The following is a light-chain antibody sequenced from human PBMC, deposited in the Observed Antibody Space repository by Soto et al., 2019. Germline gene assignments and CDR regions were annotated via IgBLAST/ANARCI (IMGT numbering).Light chain of an antibody. CDR1: QDISNY. CDR2: DAS. CDR3: QQFENLPLT. J-gene: IGKJ4*01. V-gene: IGKV1-33*01. Sequence: DIQMTQSPSSLSASVGDRVTIACQASQDISNYLNWYQQKKGKAPNILIYDASNLQTGVPSRFSGSGSGTDFTFTISRLQPEDIETYYCQQFENLPLTFGGGTKVDIK.